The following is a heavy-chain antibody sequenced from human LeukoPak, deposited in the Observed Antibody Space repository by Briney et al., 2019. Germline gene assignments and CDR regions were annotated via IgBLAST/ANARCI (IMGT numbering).Heavy chain of an antibody. V-gene: IGHV1-18*01. D-gene: IGHD6-13*01. Sequence: ASVKVSCKASGYTFTSYGITWVRQAPGQGLEWMGWISVYNGNTNYAQKVQGRVTMTTDTSTSTAYMELSSLRSEDTAVYYCAGVGYSSSWHAFDYWGQGTLVTVSS. CDR2: ISVYNGNT. CDR1: GYTFTSYG. J-gene: IGHJ4*02. CDR3: AGVGYSSSWHAFDY.